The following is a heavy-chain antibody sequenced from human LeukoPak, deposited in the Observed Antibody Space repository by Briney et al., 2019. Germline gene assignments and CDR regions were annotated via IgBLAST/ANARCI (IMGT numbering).Heavy chain of an antibody. D-gene: IGHD3-22*01. J-gene: IGHJ4*02. CDR3: ARVNAYYHDSSGYYASDY. V-gene: IGHV1-18*01. CDR2: ISAYNGNT. Sequence: ASVKVSCKASGYTFTRYGISWVRQAPGQGLEWMGWISAYNGNTNYAQKLQGRVTMTTDTSTSTAYMELRSLRSDDTAVYYCARVNAYYHDSSGYYASDYWGQGTLVTVSS. CDR1: GYTFTRYG.